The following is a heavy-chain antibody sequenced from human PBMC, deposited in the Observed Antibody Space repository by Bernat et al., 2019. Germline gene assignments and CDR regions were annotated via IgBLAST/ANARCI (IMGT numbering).Heavy chain of an antibody. D-gene: IGHD6-19*01. CDR1: GYTFTGYY. Sequence: QVQLVQSGAEVKKPGASVKVSCKASGYTFTGYYMHWVRQAPGQGLEWMGRINPNSGGTNYAQKFQGRVTMTRDTSISTAYMELSRLRSDDTAVYYCARVPGITVAAHPRFDYWGQGTLVTVSS. CDR2: INPNSGGT. CDR3: ARVPGITVAAHPRFDY. J-gene: IGHJ4*02. V-gene: IGHV1-2*06.